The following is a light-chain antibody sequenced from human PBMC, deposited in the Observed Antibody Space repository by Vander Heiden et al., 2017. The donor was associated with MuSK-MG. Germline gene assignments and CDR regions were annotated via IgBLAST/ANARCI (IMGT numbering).Light chain of an antibody. CDR3: SAWDDSGTGYWV. CDR1: SSNIGRNT. Sequence: QSVLTQPPSASGTPGQRVTISCSGSSSNIGRNTVNWYHQLPGTAPNLLIYGTNQRPSGVPDRFSGSKSGTSASLAISGLQSEDEADYYCSAWDDSGTGYWVFGGGTKLTVL. CDR2: GTN. J-gene: IGLJ3*02. V-gene: IGLV1-44*01.